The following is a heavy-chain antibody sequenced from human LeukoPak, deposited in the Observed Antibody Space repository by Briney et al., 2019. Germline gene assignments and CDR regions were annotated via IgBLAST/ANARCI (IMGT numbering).Heavy chain of an antibody. CDR1: GFTFSSYE. J-gene: IGHJ4*02. Sequence: GGSLRLSCAASGFTFSSYEMNWVRQAPGKGLEWVSAISGSGGSTYYADSVKGRFTISRDNSKNTLYLQMNSLRAEDTAVYYCAKRYSSGWDYWGQGTLVTVSS. CDR2: ISGSGGST. V-gene: IGHV3-23*01. CDR3: AKRYSSGWDY. D-gene: IGHD6-19*01.